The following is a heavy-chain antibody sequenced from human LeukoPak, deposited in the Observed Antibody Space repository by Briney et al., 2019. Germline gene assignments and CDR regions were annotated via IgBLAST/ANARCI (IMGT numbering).Heavy chain of an antibody. CDR1: GFTLSSYA. D-gene: IGHD2-8*01. CDR2: ISYDGSNK. V-gene: IGHV3-30*04. J-gene: IGHJ4*02. Sequence: GGSLRLSCAASGFTLSSYAMHWVRQAPGKGLEWVAVISYDGSNKYYADSVKGRFTISRDNSKNTLYLQMNSLRAEDTAVYYCAREDMLAPLDYWGQGTLVTVSS. CDR3: AREDMLAPLDY.